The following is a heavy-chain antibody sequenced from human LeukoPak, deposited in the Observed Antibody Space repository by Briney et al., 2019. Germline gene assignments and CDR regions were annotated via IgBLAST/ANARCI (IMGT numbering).Heavy chain of an antibody. V-gene: IGHV3-20*04. CDR3: ARVHSSSWGGFDY. CDR2: INWNGGST. D-gene: IGHD6-13*01. Sequence: PGGSLRLSCAASGFTFDDYGMSWVRQAPGEGLEWVSGINWNGGSTGYADSVKGRFTISRDNAKNSLYLRMNCLRAEDTALYYCARVHSSSWGGFDYWGQGTLVTVSS. J-gene: IGHJ4*02. CDR1: GFTFDDYG.